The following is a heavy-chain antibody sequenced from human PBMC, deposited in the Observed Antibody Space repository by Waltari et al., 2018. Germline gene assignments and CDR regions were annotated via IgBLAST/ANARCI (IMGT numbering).Heavy chain of an antibody. CDR1: GYSFTRYS. Sequence: VQLAQSGTEVKKPGASVRLSCKASGYSFTRYSIHWVRQAPGQGLEWMGWINAGNGHLRYSQDFQDRITITMDTFASTAYMELSSLTSEDTAVYYCTRYLAIGDPDFDYWGQGTLVTVSS. D-gene: IGHD3-3*01. V-gene: IGHV1-3*01. CDR3: TRYLAIGDPDFDY. CDR2: INAGNGHL. J-gene: IGHJ4*02.